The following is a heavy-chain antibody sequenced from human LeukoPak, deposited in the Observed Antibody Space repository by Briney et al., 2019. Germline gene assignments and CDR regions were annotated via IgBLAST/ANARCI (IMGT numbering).Heavy chain of an antibody. D-gene: IGHD6-19*01. Sequence: PGGSLRLSCAASGFTFSSSRMNWVRQPPGKGLEWVSYISSSGDAKYYAESVKGRFTISRDNAKNSLYLQMNSLRGEDSAVYYCARDKGGGGWPVFDYWGQGTLLTVSS. CDR3: ARDKGGGGWPVFDY. J-gene: IGHJ4*02. V-gene: IGHV3-48*01. CDR1: GFTFSSSR. CDR2: ISSSGDAK.